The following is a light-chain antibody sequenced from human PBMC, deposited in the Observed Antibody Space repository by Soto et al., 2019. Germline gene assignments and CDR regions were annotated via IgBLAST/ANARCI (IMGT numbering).Light chain of an antibody. CDR3: QQYGSSHT. CDR2: YTS. V-gene: IGKV3-20*01. CDR1: QSVSSD. J-gene: IGKJ5*01. Sequence: EIVLTQSPATRSLSPGESATLSCRASQSVSSDLAWYQQKPGQAPRLLIYYTSTRAIGIPDRFSGSVSGSDFILTINRLEPEDFAVYYCQQYGSSHTFGQGTRLEI.